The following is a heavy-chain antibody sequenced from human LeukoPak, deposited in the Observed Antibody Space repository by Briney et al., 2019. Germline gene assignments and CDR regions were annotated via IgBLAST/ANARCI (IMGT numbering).Heavy chain of an antibody. Sequence: GGSLRLSCAASGFTFRSYEMNWVRQAPGKGLEWVSYISSSGSTIYYADSVKGRFTISRDNAKNSLYLQMNSLRAEDTAVYYCAREGALTVTKDAFDIWGQGTMVTVSS. D-gene: IGHD4-17*01. J-gene: IGHJ3*02. V-gene: IGHV3-48*03. CDR1: GFTFRSYE. CDR3: AREGALTVTKDAFDI. CDR2: ISSSGSTI.